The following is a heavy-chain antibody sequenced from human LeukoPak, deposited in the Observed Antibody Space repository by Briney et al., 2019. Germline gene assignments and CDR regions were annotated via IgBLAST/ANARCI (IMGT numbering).Heavy chain of an antibody. V-gene: IGHV3-30-3*01. CDR2: ISYDGSNK. CDR3: ARDQYPGIAVAGTLDY. J-gene: IGHJ4*02. Sequence: PGGSLRLSCAAPGFTFSSYAMYWVRQAPGKGLEWVAVISYDGSNKYYADSVKGRFTISRDNSKNTLYLQMNSLRAEDTAVYYCARDQYPGIAVAGTLDYWGQGTLVTVSS. D-gene: IGHD6-19*01. CDR1: GFTFSSYA.